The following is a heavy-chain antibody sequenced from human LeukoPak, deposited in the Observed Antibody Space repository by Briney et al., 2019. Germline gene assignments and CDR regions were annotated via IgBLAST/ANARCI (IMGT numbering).Heavy chain of an antibody. Sequence: PSETLSLTCTVSGGSINSSTYFWGWIRQPPGKGLEWIASVFYNGTTYHDPSLKSRVTISVDTSKNQFSLNLTSVTAADTAMYYCARLTRRGSGSKSYYSYWGQGTLVTVSS. CDR2: VFYNGTT. CDR1: GGSINSSTYF. J-gene: IGHJ4*02. V-gene: IGHV4-39*01. CDR3: ARLTRRGSGSKSYYSY. D-gene: IGHD3-10*01.